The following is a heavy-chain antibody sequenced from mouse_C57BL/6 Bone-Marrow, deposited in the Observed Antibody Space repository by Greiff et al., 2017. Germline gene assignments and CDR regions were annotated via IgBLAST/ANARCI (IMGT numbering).Heavy chain of an antibody. CDR2: INPSSGYT. CDR3: ARGYSNYYY. D-gene: IGHD2-5*01. V-gene: IGHV1-4*01. J-gene: IGHJ2*01. CDR1: GYTFTSYT. Sequence: VNVVESGAELARPGASVKMSCKASGYTFTSYTMHWVKQRPGQGLEWIGYINPSSGYTKYNQKFKDKATLTADKSSSTAYMQLSSLKSEDSAVYYCARGYSNYYYWGQGTTLTVSS.